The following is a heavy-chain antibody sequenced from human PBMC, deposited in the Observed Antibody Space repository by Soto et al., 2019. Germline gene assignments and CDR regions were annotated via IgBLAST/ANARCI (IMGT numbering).Heavy chain of an antibody. CDR3: ARTTGHHLYF. CDR2: IDYRWTA. CDR1: CGSISVSNVF. J-gene: IGHJ4*02. Sequence: SQTLPLTCTVSCGSISVSNVFWGWVRQPPGKGLEWIGNIDYRWTAYFNPSRGTRVTFPVDTSKNQFSLPLYSVTAADTAVYYCARTTGHHLYFWGQGILVTVS. V-gene: IGHV4-39*01. D-gene: IGHD4-4*01.